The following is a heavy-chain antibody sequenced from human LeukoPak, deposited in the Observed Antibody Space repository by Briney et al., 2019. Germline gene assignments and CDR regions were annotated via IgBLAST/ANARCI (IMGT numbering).Heavy chain of an antibody. CDR1: GGSFSGYY. J-gene: IGHJ4*02. D-gene: IGHD3-22*01. Sequence: SETLSLTCAVYGGSFSGYYCSWIRQPPWKGLEWIGEINHSGSTNYNPSLKGRVTISVDTSKNQFSLKLSSVTAADTAVYYCARRGTMIVVVIGAYFDYWGQGTLVTVSS. CDR2: INHSGST. V-gene: IGHV4-34*01. CDR3: ARRGTMIVVVIGAYFDY.